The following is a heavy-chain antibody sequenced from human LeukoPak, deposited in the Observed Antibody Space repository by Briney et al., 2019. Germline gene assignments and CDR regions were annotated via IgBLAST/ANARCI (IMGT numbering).Heavy chain of an antibody. CDR2: ISSSSSYI. D-gene: IGHD2/OR15-2a*01. V-gene: IGHV3-21*01. CDR3: ARAADTHFYGQT. J-gene: IGHJ5*01. CDR1: GFTFSSYS. Sequence: GGSLRLSCAASGFTFSSYSMNWVRQAPGKGLEWVSSISSSSSYIYYADSVKGRFTISRDNAKNSLYLQMNSLRAEDTAVYYRARAADTHFYGQTWGQGALVTVSS.